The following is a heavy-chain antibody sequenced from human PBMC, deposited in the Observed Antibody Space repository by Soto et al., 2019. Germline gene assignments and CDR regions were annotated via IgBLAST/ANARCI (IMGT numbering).Heavy chain of an antibody. Sequence: GGSLRLSCAASGFTFSSYGMHWVRQAPGKGLEWVAVISYDGSNKYYADSVKGRFTISRDNSKNTLYLQMNSLRAEDTAVYYCAKGSAGYSYGLPHYYYYYYMDVWGKGTTVTVSS. J-gene: IGHJ6*03. CDR1: GFTFSSYG. CDR2: ISYDGSNK. V-gene: IGHV3-30*18. CDR3: AKGSAGYSYGLPHYYYYYYMDV. D-gene: IGHD5-18*01.